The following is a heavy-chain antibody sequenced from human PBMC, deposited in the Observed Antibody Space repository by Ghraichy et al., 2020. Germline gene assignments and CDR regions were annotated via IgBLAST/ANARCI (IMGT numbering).Heavy chain of an antibody. CDR3: ARDLGSGWYFDY. Sequence: GGSLRLSCAASGFIFSSYWMSWVRQAPVKGLEWVANIKKDGSEKYYVDSVKGRFTISRDNAKNSLYLQMNSLRAEDTAVYYCARDLGSGWYFDYWGQGTLVTVSS. V-gene: IGHV3-7*01. CDR2: IKKDGSEK. CDR1: GFIFSSYW. J-gene: IGHJ4*02. D-gene: IGHD6-19*01.